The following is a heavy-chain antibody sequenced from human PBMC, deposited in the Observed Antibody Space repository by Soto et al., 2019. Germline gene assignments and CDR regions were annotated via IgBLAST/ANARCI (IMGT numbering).Heavy chain of an antibody. CDR2: ISGSVGST. V-gene: IGHV3-23*01. D-gene: IGHD2-21*02. J-gene: IGHJ4*02. CDR3: ATCGGGCYY. Sequence: GGSLRLSCAASGFTFSSYAMSRVRQAPGKGLEWFSAISGSVGSTYCADSVKGRFTISRDNSKNTLYLHLDSLRAEGAAVYSCATCGGGCYYWGQGTLVTVSS. CDR1: GFTFSSYA.